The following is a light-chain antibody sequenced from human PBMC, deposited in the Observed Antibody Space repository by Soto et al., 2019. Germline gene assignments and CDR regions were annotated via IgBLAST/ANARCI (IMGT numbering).Light chain of an antibody. V-gene: IGLV2-23*01. CDR3: CSYAGGTTSYVV. Sequence: QSALTQPASVSGSPGQSITISCTGTSSDVGSYNLVSWYQQHPGKDPKLIIYEGIKRPSGVSNRFSASKSDNTASLTISGLQAEDESDYYCCSYAGGTTSYVVFGRGTKLTVL. CDR1: SSDVGSYNL. CDR2: EGI. J-gene: IGLJ2*01.